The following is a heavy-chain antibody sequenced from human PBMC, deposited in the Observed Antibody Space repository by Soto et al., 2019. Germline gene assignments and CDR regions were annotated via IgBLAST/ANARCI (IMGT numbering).Heavy chain of an antibody. V-gene: IGHV4-34*01. J-gene: IGHJ6*02. Sequence: PSETLSLTCAVYGGSFSGYYWSWIRQPPGKGLEWIGEINHSGSTNYNPSLKSRVTISVDTSKNQFSLELSSVTAADTAVYYCARDGYKNYYGMDVWGQGTTVTVSS. CDR1: GGSFSGYY. CDR2: INHSGST. CDR3: ARDGYKNYYGMDV. D-gene: IGHD5-18*01.